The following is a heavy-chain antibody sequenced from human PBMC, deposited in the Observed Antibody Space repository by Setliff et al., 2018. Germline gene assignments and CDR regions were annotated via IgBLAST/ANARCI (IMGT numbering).Heavy chain of an antibody. D-gene: IGHD2-15*01. CDR2: IYNSDST. CDR1: GLIVSDIH. Sequence: PGGSLRLSCVVSGLIVSDIHMTWVRQAPGKGLEWLSVIYNSDSTYYTDSVKGRFTISRDNAQNSLYLQMNSLRAEDTAVYYCAKDVGRGSGYYYYTDVWGKGTTVTSP. J-gene: IGHJ6*03. V-gene: IGHV3-53*01. CDR3: AKDVGRGSGYYYYTDV.